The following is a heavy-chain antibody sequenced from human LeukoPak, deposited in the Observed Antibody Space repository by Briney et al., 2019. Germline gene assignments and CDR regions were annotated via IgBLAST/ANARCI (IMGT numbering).Heavy chain of an antibody. J-gene: IGHJ4*02. D-gene: IGHD2-2*01. V-gene: IGHV1-3*01. Sequence: AASVKVSCKASGYTFTSYAMYWVRQAPGQRPEWMGWINAGNGNTKYSQKFQGRVTITRDTSASTAYMELSSLRPEDTAVYYCARVQSAYCSSSSCYGGYFDYWGQGTLVTVSS. CDR2: INAGNGNT. CDR3: ARVQSAYCSSSSCYGGYFDY. CDR1: GYTFTSYA.